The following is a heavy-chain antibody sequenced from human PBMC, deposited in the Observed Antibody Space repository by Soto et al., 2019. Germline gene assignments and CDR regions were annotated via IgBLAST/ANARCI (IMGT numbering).Heavy chain of an antibody. D-gene: IGHD1-26*01. CDR3: ARGEHHSDTTTYQSFNC. CDR1: GFTFSSYG. J-gene: IGHJ4*02. Sequence: PGGSLRLSCGAFGFTFSSYGIHWVRQAPGKGLEWVAVIWYDGSNKYYVDSVKGRFTVSRDNSKNMVDLQMSSLRAEDTAVYYCARGEHHSDTTTYQSFNCWGQGTLVTVSS. V-gene: IGHV3-33*01. CDR2: IWYDGSNK.